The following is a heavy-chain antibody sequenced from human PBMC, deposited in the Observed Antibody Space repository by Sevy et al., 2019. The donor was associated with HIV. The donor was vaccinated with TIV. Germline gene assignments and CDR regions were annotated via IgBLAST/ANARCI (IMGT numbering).Heavy chain of an antibody. CDR2: ISSSSSTI. V-gene: IGHV3-48*01. D-gene: IGHD3-10*01. J-gene: IGHJ4*02. CDR1: GLTFSTYS. Sequence: AGSLRLSCAASGLTFSTYSMNWVRQAPGKELEWVSYISSSSSTIYYADSVKGRFTISRDNAKNSLYLQMNSLRAEDKAVYYCASPLPFYYGSGSEEFDYWGRGTLVTVSS. CDR3: ASPLPFYYGSGSEEFDY.